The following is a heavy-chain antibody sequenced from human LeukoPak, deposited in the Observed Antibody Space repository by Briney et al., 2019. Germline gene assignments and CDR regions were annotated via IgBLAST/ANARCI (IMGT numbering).Heavy chain of an antibody. CDR3: ARDSTYYYASGSSGPHYFDY. CDR2: ISYDGGIT. V-gene: IGHV3-30*01. Sequence: GGALRLSCAASGFTFSSYAMHWVRQAPGKGLERVAVISYDGGITNYADSVKRRFTISRDNSKNTLYLQLNSLRAEDAAVYYCARDSTYYYASGSSGPHYFDYWGQGTLVTVSS. D-gene: IGHD3-10*01. CDR1: GFTFSSYA. J-gene: IGHJ4*02.